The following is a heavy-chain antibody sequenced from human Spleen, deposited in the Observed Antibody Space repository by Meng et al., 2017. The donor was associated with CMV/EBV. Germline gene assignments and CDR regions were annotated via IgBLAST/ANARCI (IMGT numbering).Heavy chain of an antibody. Sequence: VQPQESGPRLVKPSQTLSLTCTVSGGSISSGDYYWSWIRQPPGKGLEWVSVIYSGGSTYYADSVKGRFTISRDNSKNTLYLQMNSLRAEDTAVYYCARERYDYGDCWGQGTLVTVSS. V-gene: IGHV3-66*01. CDR1: GGSISSGDYY. J-gene: IGHJ4*02. CDR2: IYSGGST. CDR3: ARERYDYGDC. D-gene: IGHD1-14*01.